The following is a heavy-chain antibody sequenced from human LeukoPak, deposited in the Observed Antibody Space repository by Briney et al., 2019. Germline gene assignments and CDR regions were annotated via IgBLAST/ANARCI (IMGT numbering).Heavy chain of an antibody. D-gene: IGHD3-10*01. CDR1: GFTFSSYS. CDR3: ARVVGSGSYFDS. J-gene: IGHJ4*02. Sequence: PGGPLRLSCAASGFTFSSYSMNWVRQAPGKGLEWVSSISSSSSYIYYADSVKGRFTISRDNAKNSLYLQMNSLRAEDTAVYYCARVVGSGSYFDSWGQGTLVTVSS. V-gene: IGHV3-21*01. CDR2: ISSSSSYI.